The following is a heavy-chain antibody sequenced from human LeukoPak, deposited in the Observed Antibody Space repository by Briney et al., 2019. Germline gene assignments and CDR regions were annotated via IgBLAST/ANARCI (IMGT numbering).Heavy chain of an antibody. Sequence: SETLSLTCTVSGGSISSYYWSWIRQTPGKGLEWIGYIYYSGSTNYNPSLKSRVTISVDTSKNQFSLKLSSVTAADTAVYYCARGGMAAVFDYWGQGTLVTVSS. CDR3: ARGGMAAVFDY. CDR2: IYYSGST. CDR1: GGSISSYY. V-gene: IGHV4-59*01. D-gene: IGHD5-24*01. J-gene: IGHJ4*02.